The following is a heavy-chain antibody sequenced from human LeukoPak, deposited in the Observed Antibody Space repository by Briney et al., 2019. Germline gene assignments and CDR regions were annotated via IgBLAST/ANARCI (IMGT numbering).Heavy chain of an antibody. Sequence: HPGGSLRLSCAASGFTFSNYAIHWVRQSPGKGLEGVGVIWNDGSYKYNADSVKGRFTISRDNSKNTLYLQMNSLTAEDTAVYYCAGVHCSTTNCYENYFDYWGQGTPVTVSS. CDR2: IWNDGSYK. V-gene: IGHV3-33*01. CDR3: AGVHCSTTNCYENYFDY. J-gene: IGHJ4*02. D-gene: IGHD2-2*01. CDR1: GFTFSNYA.